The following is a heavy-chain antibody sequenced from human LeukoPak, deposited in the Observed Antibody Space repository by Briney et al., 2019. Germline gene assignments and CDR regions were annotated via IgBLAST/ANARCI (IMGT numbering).Heavy chain of an antibody. CDR2: IYYNGRT. V-gene: IGHV4-31*03. CDR1: SGSISSGGYY. CDR3: ARAFGASCYYFDY. D-gene: IGHD2-2*01. J-gene: IGHJ4*02. Sequence: SQTVSLTCTVSSGSISSGGYYWSWIRQHPGKGLEWIGYIYYNGRTYYNPSLKSRVTISVDTSENQFSLKLASVTAADTAVYFCARAFGASCYYFDYWGQGTLVTVSS.